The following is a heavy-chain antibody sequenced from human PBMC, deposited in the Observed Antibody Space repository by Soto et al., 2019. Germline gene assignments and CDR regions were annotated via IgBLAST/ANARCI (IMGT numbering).Heavy chain of an antibody. CDR3: ARGGATKLDY. D-gene: IGHD5-12*01. J-gene: IGHJ4*02. V-gene: IGHV4-30-2*01. Sequence: SETLSLTCTVSGGSISSGGYSWSWIRQPPGKGLEWIGYIFHTGSTYYNPSLKSRVTISVDRSNDQFSLRLNSVTAADTAVYYCARGGATKLDYWGQGTLVTVSS. CDR1: GGSISSGGYS. CDR2: IFHTGST.